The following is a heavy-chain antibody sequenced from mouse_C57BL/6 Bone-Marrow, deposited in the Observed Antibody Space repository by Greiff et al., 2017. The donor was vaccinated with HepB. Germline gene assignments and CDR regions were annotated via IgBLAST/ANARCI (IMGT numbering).Heavy chain of an antibody. V-gene: IGHV1-63*01. CDR1: GYTFTNYW. J-gene: IGHJ2*01. CDR3: ARRGYYGSSPYYFDY. Sequence: QVQLQQSGAELVRPGTSVKMSCKASGYTFTNYWIGWAKQRPGHGLEWIGDIYPGGGYTNYNEKFKGKATLTADKSSSTAYMQFSSLTSEDSAIYYCARRGYYGSSPYYFDYWGQGTTLTVSS. D-gene: IGHD1-1*01. CDR2: IYPGGGYT.